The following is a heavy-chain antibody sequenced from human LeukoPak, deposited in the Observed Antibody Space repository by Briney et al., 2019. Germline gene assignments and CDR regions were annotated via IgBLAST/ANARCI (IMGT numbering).Heavy chain of an antibody. CDR3: ARGYCSSTSCFRGRGNRLNWFDP. J-gene: IGHJ5*02. CDR2: INHSGST. Sequence: PSETLSVTCAVYGGSFISYYWSWIRQPRGKGLEWIGEINHSGSTNYNPSLKSRVTISVDTSKNQFSLKLSSVTAADTAVYYCARGYCSSTSCFRGRGNRLNWFDPWGQGTLVTVSS. V-gene: IGHV4-34*01. CDR1: GGSFISYY. D-gene: IGHD2-2*01.